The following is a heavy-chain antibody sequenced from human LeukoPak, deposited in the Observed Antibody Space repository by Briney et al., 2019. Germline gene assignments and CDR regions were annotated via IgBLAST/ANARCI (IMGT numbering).Heavy chain of an antibody. J-gene: IGHJ6*03. V-gene: IGHV3-9*01. CDR3: AKGFPFTVVNYYYMDV. D-gene: IGHD4-23*01. CDR1: GFTFDDYA. CDR2: ISWNSGSI. Sequence: PGGSLRLSCAASGFTFDDYAMHWVRQAPGKGLEWVSGISWNSGSIGYADSVKGRFTISRDNDKNSLYLQMNSLRAEDTALYYCAKGFPFTVVNYYYMDVWGKGTTVTVSS.